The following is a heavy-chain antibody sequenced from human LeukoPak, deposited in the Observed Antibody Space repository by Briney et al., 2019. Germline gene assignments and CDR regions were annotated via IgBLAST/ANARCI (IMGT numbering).Heavy chain of an antibody. Sequence: GRSLRLSCAASGFTFSSYGMHWVRQAPGKGLEWVAVISYDGSNKYYADSVKGRFTISRDNSKNTLHLQMNSLRAEDTAVYYCVKCGGTYLYYFDYWGQGTLVTVSS. V-gene: IGHV3-30*18. CDR1: GFTFSSYG. CDR3: VKCGGTYLYYFDY. D-gene: IGHD1-26*01. CDR2: ISYDGSNK. J-gene: IGHJ4*02.